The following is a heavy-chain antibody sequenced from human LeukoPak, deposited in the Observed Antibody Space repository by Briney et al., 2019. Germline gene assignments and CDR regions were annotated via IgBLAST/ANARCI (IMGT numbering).Heavy chain of an antibody. CDR3: ARHMWFGPGQLYYYMDV. Sequence: SETLSLTCTVSGGSISSSSYYWGWIRQPPGKGLEWIGSIYYSGSTCYNPSLKSRVTISVDTSKNQFSLKLSSVTAADTAVYYCARHMWFGPGQLYYYMDVWGKGTTVTVSS. D-gene: IGHD3-10*01. V-gene: IGHV4-39*01. CDR2: IYYSGST. J-gene: IGHJ6*03. CDR1: GGSISSSSYY.